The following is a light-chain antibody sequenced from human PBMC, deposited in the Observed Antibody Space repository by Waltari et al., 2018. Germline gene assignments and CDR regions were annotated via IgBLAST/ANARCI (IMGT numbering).Light chain of an antibody. J-gene: IGKJ1*01. V-gene: IGKV1-39*01. CDR3: QQSFSSPWT. CDR1: QNSSTF. Sequence: DIQLTQSPSSLSASVGDTVTVTCRASQNSSTFLNWYHQKPAKAPKRLIYGASTLQRGVPSRFSGSASGTEFNLTVTNLQPDDSAAYFCQQSFSSPWTFGQGTTVNI. CDR2: GAS.